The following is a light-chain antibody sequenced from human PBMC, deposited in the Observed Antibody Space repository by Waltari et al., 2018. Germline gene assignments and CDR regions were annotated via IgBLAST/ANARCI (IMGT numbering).Light chain of an antibody. V-gene: IGKV1-5*03. CDR3: QQYNTYVT. Sequence: DIQMTQSPSTLSASVGAQVTITCRASQSISTWLAWYQQKPGKAPNLLIYKASSLESGVPSRFSGSGSGTEFTLTISSLQPDDFATFYCQQYNTYVTFGPGTKVDIK. CDR1: QSISTW. J-gene: IGKJ3*01. CDR2: KAS.